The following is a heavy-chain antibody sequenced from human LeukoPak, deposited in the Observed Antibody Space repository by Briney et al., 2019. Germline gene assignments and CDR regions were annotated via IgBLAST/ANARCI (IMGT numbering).Heavy chain of an antibody. J-gene: IGHJ5*02. Sequence: SETLSLTSTVSVISFNSYFWSWIRQPPGNGLEWIGYVYASGSTYYTPSLKSPVTISLDTCKNQVSLKMISVTAADTAVYYCARRGTWFDPWGQGTLVTVSS. CDR3: ARRGTWFDP. D-gene: IGHD1/OR15-1a*01. CDR2: VYASGST. V-gene: IGHV4-4*09. CDR1: VISFNSYF.